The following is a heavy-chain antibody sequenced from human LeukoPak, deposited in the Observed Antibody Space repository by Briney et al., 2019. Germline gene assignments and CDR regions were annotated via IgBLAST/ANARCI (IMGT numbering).Heavy chain of an antibody. Sequence: SETLSLTCTVPGGSISSYYWSWIRQPPGKGLEWIGYIYYSGSTNYNPSLKSRVTISVDTSRNQFSPKLSSVTAADTAVYYCARGSSGYPYYFDYWGQGTLVTVSS. V-gene: IGHV4-59*01. CDR3: ARGSSGYPYYFDY. CDR2: IYYSGST. J-gene: IGHJ4*02. CDR1: GGSISSYY. D-gene: IGHD3-22*01.